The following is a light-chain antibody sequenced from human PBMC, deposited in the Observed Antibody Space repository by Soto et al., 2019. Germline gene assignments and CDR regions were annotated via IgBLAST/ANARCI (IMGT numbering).Light chain of an antibody. V-gene: IGKV3-11*01. CDR2: DAS. CDR3: QQRSNWPPP. Sequence: EIVLTQSPATLSLSPGERATLFCRASQSIGTYLAWYQQKSGQAPRLLIYDASNRATGIPARFSGGGSGTDFILTVSSLEPEDFAVYYCQQRSNWPPPFGQGTELEI. J-gene: IGKJ2*01. CDR1: QSIGTY.